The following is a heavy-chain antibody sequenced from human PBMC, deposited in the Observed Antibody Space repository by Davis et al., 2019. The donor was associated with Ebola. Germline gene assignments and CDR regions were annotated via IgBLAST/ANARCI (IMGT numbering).Heavy chain of an antibody. D-gene: IGHD1-7*01. CDR3: AQDIVSSLGWVQKNLGDP. J-gene: IGHJ5*02. V-gene: IGHV3-9*01. CDR2: ISWNGGSI. CDR1: GFIFSKFA. Sequence: PGGSLRLTCAASGFIFSKFAMHWVRQSPGKGLEWVSGISWNGGSILYADSVRGRFTISSDNAKNSLFLQMNSLRDEDTALYYCAQDIVSSLGWVQKNLGDPWGQGALVTVSS.